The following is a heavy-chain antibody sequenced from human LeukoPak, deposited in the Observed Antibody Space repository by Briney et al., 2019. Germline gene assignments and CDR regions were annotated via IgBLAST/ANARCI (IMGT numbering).Heavy chain of an antibody. CDR1: GYSISSGYY. D-gene: IGHD6-13*01. CDR3: ARGSWTYYFDY. J-gene: IGHJ4*02. Sequence: SETLSLTCTVSGYSISSGYYWGWIRQPPGKGLEWIGSIYHSGSTYYNPSLKSRVTISVDTSKNQFSLKLSSVTAADTAVYYCARGSWTYYFDYWGQGTLVTVSS. CDR2: IYHSGST. V-gene: IGHV4-38-2*02.